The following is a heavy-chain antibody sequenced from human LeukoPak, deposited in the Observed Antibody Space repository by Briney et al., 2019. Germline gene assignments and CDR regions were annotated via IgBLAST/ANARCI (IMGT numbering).Heavy chain of an antibody. Sequence: PSETLSLTCSVSGGSIRSSYWSWIRQSPGKGLEWIGYIHYSGSTNYNPSLKSRVSISIDTSKNQFSLKLSSVTAADTAVYFCARHGASGSYLYYFDYWGQGTLVTVSS. CDR2: IHYSGST. CDR3: ARHGASGSYLYYFDY. CDR1: GGSIRSSY. D-gene: IGHD1-26*01. V-gene: IGHV4-59*08. J-gene: IGHJ4*02.